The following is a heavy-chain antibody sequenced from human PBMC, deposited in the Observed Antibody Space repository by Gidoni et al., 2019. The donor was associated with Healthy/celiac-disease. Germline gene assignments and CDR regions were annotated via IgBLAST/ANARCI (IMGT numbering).Heavy chain of an antibody. D-gene: IGHD5-18*01. Sequence: EVQLLESGGGLVQPGGSLRLSCAASGFTFSSYAMSWVRQAPGKGLEWVSAISGSGGSTYYADPVKGRFTISRDNSKNTLYLQMNSLRAEDTAVYYCAKDYYRIQLRYYFDYWGQGTLVTVSS. J-gene: IGHJ4*02. V-gene: IGHV3-23*01. CDR2: ISGSGGST. CDR3: AKDYYRIQLRYYFDY. CDR1: GFTFSSYA.